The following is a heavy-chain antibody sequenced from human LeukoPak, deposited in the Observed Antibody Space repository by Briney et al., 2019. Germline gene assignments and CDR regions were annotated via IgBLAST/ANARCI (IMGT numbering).Heavy chain of an antibody. D-gene: IGHD3-10*01. CDR2: INPNSGGT. V-gene: IGHV1-2*04. CDR3: ARESGSANWFDP. Sequence: ASVKVSCKASGYTFTGYYMHWVRQAPGQGLEWMGWINPNSGGTNYAQKFQGWVTMTRDMSISTAYMELSRLRSDDTAVYYCARESGSANWFDPWGQGTLVTVSS. CDR1: GYTFTGYY. J-gene: IGHJ5*02.